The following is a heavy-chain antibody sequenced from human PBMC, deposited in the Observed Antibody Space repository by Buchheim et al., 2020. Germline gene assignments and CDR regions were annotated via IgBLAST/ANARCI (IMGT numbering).Heavy chain of an antibody. J-gene: IGHJ4*02. CDR3: AREGSRGWVLMVFGY. D-gene: IGHD2-8*01. CDR1: GYTFTGYY. CDR2: INPNSGGP. V-gene: IGHV1-2*02. Sequence: QVQLVQSGAEVKKPGASVKVSCKASGYTFTGYYMHWVRQAPGQGLEWMGWINPNSGGPNYAQKFQGRVTLTRDPSIRTAYMELSRLRSDDTAVYYCAREGSRGWVLMVFGYWGQGTL.